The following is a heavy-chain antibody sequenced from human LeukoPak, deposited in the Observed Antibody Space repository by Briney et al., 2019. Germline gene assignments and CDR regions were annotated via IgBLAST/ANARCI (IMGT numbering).Heavy chain of an antibody. CDR1: GFTFSSYA. CDR3: AGYSLYYFDY. J-gene: IGHJ4*02. V-gene: IGHV3-30*04. Sequence: GRSLRLSCAASGFTFSSYAMHWVRQAPGKGLEWVAVISYDGSNKYYADSVKGRFTIFRDNSKNTLYLQMNSLRAEDTAVYYCAGYSLYYFDYWGQGTLVTVSS. CDR2: ISYDGSNK. D-gene: IGHD5-18*01.